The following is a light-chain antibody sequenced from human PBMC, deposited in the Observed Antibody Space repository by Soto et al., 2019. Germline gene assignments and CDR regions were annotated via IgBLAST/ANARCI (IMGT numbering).Light chain of an antibody. Sequence: QSVLTQQASVSGSPGQSITISCAGTSSDVGGYTYVSWYQQHPGKAPKLMIYDVSNRPSGVSNRFSGSKSGNTASLTISGLQAEDEADYYCTSYTSNSTPYVFGGGTKVTVL. J-gene: IGLJ1*01. CDR2: DVS. V-gene: IGLV2-14*01. CDR1: SSDVGGYTY. CDR3: TSYTSNSTPYV.